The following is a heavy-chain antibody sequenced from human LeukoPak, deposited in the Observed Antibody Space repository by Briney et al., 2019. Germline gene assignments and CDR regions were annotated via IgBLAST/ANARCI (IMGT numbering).Heavy chain of an antibody. Sequence: GGSLRLSCAASGFTFSSYWMSWVRQAPGKGVEWVANIKQDGSEKYYVDSVKGRFTISRDNAKNSLYLQMNSLRAEDTAVYYCARDPSPIGYDILTGYYDYWGQGTLVTVSS. D-gene: IGHD3-9*01. V-gene: IGHV3-7*01. CDR1: GFTFSSYW. CDR2: IKQDGSEK. J-gene: IGHJ4*02. CDR3: ARDPSPIGYDILTGYYDY.